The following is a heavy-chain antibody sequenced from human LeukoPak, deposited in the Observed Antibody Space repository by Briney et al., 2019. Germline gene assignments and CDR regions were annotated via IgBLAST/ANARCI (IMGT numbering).Heavy chain of an antibody. V-gene: IGHV3-23*01. Sequence: TGGSLRLSCAASESTFSGYAMSWVRQAPGKGPEWVSTITENGDRSYYTDSVKGRFTISRDISKNTLYLQMNRLRAEDTAVYYCAKGLPVSDFWSGNGYYYGMDVWGQGTTVTVS. CDR1: ESTFSGYA. D-gene: IGHD3-3*01. CDR3: AKGLPVSDFWSGNGYYYGMDV. J-gene: IGHJ6*02. CDR2: ITENGDRS.